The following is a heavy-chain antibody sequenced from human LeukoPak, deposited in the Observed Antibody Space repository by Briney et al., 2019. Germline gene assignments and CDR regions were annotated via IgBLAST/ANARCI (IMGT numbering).Heavy chain of an antibody. J-gene: IGHJ6*02. D-gene: IGHD2-15*01. CDR2: IIPILGIA. CDR1: GCTFSSYA. CDR3: CSGYYYYCYGMDV. Sequence: ASVKVSCTASGCTFSSYAISWVRQAPGQGLEWMGRIIPILGIANYAQKFQGRVTITADKSTSTAYMELSSLRSEDTAVYYCCSGYYYYCYGMDVWGQGTTVTVSS. V-gene: IGHV1-69*04.